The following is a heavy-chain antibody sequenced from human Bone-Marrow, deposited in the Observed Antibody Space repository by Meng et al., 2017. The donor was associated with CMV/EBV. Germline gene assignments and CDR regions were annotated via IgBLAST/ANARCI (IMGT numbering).Heavy chain of an antibody. V-gene: IGHV1-8*01. Sequence: ASVKVSCKASGYTFSNYDIIWVRQASGQGLEWVGWMNPNRGNTAYAQKFQGRVTMTRDTSTSIAYMELSRLRSDDTAVYYCASSRYCSSTSCYLFDPWGQGTLVTVSS. CDR1: GYTFSNYD. D-gene: IGHD2-2*01. CDR2: MNPNRGNT. CDR3: ASSRYCSSTSCYLFDP. J-gene: IGHJ5*02.